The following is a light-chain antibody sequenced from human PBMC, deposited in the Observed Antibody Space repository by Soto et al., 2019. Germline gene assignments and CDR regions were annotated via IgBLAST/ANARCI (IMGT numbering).Light chain of an antibody. CDR1: SSNIGNNA. Sequence: QSVLTQPPSVSEAPRQRVTISCSGSSSNIGNNAVNWYQQLPGKAPKLLIYYDDLLPSGVSDRCSGSKAGTSASLALSWLRSEDEAEYYCAAWGDSLTVVVFGGGTKLTVL. J-gene: IGLJ2*01. CDR3: AAWGDSLTVVV. V-gene: IGLV1-36*01. CDR2: YDD.